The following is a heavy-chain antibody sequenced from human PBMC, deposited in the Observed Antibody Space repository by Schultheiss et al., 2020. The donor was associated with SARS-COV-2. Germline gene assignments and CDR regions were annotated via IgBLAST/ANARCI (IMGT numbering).Heavy chain of an antibody. CDR3: ARDHERDY. CDR2: IYSGGST. CDR1: GFTFSSYA. J-gene: IGHJ4*02. Sequence: GGSLRLSCAASGFTFSSYAMSWVRQAPGKGLEWVSVIYSGGSTYYADSVKGRFTISRDNSKNTLYLQMNSLRAEDTAVYYCARDHERDYWGQGTLVTVSS. V-gene: IGHV3-53*01.